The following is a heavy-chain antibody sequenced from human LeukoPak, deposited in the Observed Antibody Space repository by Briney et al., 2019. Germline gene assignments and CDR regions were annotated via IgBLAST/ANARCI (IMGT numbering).Heavy chain of an antibody. J-gene: IGHJ6*02. CDR2: ISAYNGNT. CDR1: GYTFTSYG. V-gene: IGHV1-18*01. Sequence: ASVKVSCKASGYTFTSYGISWVRQAPGQGLEWMGWISAYNGNTNYAQKLQGRVTMTTDTSTSTAYMELRSLRSDDTAVYYCARDYDFWSAHLHYYYYYGMDVWGQGTTVTVSS. D-gene: IGHD3-3*01. CDR3: ARDYDFWSAHLHYYYYYGMDV.